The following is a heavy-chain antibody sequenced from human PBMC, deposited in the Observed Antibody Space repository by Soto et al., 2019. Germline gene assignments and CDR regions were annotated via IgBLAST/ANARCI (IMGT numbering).Heavy chain of an antibody. CDR3: ARGEVITIFGVVIHYYYGMDV. D-gene: IGHD3-3*01. V-gene: IGHV1-69*13. CDR2: IIHIFGTA. J-gene: IGHJ6*02. Sequence: SVKVSCKASGGTFSSYAICWVRQAPGQGLEWMGGIIHIFGTANYAQKFQGRVTITADESTSTAYMELSSLRSEDTAVHYCARGEVITIFGVVIHYYYGMDVWGQGTTVTVSS. CDR1: GGTFSSYA.